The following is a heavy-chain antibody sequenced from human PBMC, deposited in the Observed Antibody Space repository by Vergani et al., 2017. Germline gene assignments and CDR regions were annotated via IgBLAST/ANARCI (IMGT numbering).Heavy chain of an antibody. D-gene: IGHD6-19*01. CDR3: ARVTQWLVQDWFDP. Sequence: QVQLQQWGAGLLKPSETLSLTCAVYGGSISSYYWGWIRQPPGKGLEWIGSIYYSGGTYYNPSLKSRVTISVDTSKNQFSLKLSSVTAADTAVYYCARVTQWLVQDWFDPWGQGTLVTVSS. J-gene: IGHJ5*02. V-gene: IGHV4-59*10. CDR2: IYYSGGT. CDR1: GGSISSYY.